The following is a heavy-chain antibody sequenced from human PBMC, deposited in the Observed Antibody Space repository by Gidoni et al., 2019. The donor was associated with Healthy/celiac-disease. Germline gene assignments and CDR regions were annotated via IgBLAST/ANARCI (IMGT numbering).Heavy chain of an antibody. CDR1: GGTFSSYT. V-gene: IGHV1-69*02. D-gene: IGHD6-6*01. Sequence: QVQLVQSGAEVTKHGSSVKVSCKASGGTFSSYTISWVRQAPGQGLEWMGRIIPILGIANYAQKFQGRVTITADKSTSTAYMELSSLRSEDTAVYYCARSHHSSPLDYWGQGTLVTVSS. CDR3: ARSHHSSPLDY. CDR2: IIPILGIA. J-gene: IGHJ4*02.